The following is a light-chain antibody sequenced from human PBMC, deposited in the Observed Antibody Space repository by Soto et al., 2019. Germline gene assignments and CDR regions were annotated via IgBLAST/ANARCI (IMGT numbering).Light chain of an antibody. J-gene: IGLJ1*01. CDR3: SSYTSSSTFYV. CDR2: EVS. V-gene: IGLV2-14*01. Sequence: VLTQPASVSGSPGQSITISCTGTSSDVGGYDYVSWYQQHPGKAPKLMIYEVSNRPSGVSNRFSGSMSGNTASLTISGLQAEDEADYYCSSYTSSSTFYVFGIGTKVTVL. CDR1: SSDVGGYDY.